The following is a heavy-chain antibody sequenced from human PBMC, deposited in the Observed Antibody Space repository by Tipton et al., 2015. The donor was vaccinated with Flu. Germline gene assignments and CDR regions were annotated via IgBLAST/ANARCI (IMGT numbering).Heavy chain of an antibody. CDR3: AGQRLILDDSSGYYDY. D-gene: IGHD3-22*01. V-gene: IGHV4-38-2*01. CDR2: IYHSGST. Sequence: LRLSCAVSGYSISSGYYWGWIRQPPGKGLEWIGSIYHSGSTYYNPSLKSRVTISVDTSKNQFSLKLSSVTAADTAVYYCAGQRLILDDSSGYYDYWAREPWSPSPQ. J-gene: IGHJ4*02. CDR1: GYSISSGYY.